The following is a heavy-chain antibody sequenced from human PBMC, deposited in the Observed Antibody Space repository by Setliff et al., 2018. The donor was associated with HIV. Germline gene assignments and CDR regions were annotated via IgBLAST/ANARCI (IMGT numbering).Heavy chain of an antibody. CDR1: GFTFSLYS. D-gene: IGHD6-19*01. V-gene: IGHV3-21*01. CDR3: AREGQEEWLAPSMYNWFDP. Sequence: GGSLRLSCAGSGFTFSLYSMNWVRQAPGKGLEWVSFISGSGGVKYYSDSMKGRFIISRDNAKNSVSLQMNSLRVEDTAVYYCAREGQEEWLAPSMYNWFDPWGQGTLVTVSS. J-gene: IGHJ5*02. CDR2: ISGSGGVK.